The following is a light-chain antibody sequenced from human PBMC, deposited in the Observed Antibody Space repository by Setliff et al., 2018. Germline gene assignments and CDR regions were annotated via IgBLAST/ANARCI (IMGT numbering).Light chain of an antibody. CDR3: SSYAGSNNPYV. CDR1: SSDVGGYNY. J-gene: IGLJ1*01. Sequence: ALTQPPSASGSPGQSVTISCTGTSSDVGGYNYVSWYQQHPGKAPKLMIYEVSKRPSGVPDRFSGSKSGNTASLTVSGLQAEDEADYYCSSYAGSNNPYVFG. V-gene: IGLV2-8*01. CDR2: EVS.